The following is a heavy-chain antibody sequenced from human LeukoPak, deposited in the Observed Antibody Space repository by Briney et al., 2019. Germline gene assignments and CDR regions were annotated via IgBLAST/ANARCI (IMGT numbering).Heavy chain of an antibody. J-gene: IGHJ6*03. D-gene: IGHD4/OR15-4a*01. V-gene: IGHV3-66*01. Sequence: GGSLRLSCAASGFSVSSNYLTWVRQAPGKGLECVSVIYSDSNTYYADSVKGRFTISRDNSKNTLYLQMNSLRAEDMAVYYCARVRLRLGAYMDAWGKGTTVTVSS. CDR1: GFSVSSNY. CDR2: IYSDSNT. CDR3: ARVRLRLGAYMDA.